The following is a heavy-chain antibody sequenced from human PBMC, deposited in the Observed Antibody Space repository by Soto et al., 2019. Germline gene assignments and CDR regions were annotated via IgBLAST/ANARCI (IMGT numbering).Heavy chain of an antibody. J-gene: IGHJ4*02. CDR3: AKDRSGWDFNYYFDY. CDR1: GFTFSNFG. Sequence: QVQLVESGGDVVQPGRSLRLSCAASGFTFSNFGMHWVRQAPGKGLAWVAAVSYDGSDKYYADSVKGRFTISRDSSKNTLYLQMNTLTSEDTAVYYCAKDRSGWDFNYYFDYWGQGTLVTVSS. V-gene: IGHV3-30*18. D-gene: IGHD6-19*01. CDR2: VSYDGSDK.